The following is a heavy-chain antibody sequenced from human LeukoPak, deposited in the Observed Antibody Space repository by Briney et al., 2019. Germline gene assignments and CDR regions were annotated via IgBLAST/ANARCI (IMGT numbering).Heavy chain of an antibody. D-gene: IGHD6-19*01. J-gene: IGHJ6*03. V-gene: IGHV4-4*02. CDR3: ARSVAATYYYYYYMDV. Sequence: SETLSLTCAVSGGSISSSNWWSWVRQPPGKGLEWIGEIYHSGSTNYNPSLKSRVTISVDTSKNQFSLKLSSVTAADTAVYYCARSVAATYYYYYYMDVWGKGTTVTVSS. CDR2: IYHSGST. CDR1: GGSISSSNW.